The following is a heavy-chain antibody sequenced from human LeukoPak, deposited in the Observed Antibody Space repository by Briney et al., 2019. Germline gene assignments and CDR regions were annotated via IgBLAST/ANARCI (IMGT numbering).Heavy chain of an antibody. J-gene: IGHJ4*02. CDR2: IYTSGST. V-gene: IGHV4-4*09. CDR1: GGSFSGYY. CDR3: ARSAGGGPPYFDY. D-gene: IGHD3-10*01. Sequence: PSETLSLTCAVYGGSFSGYYWSWIRQPPGKGLEWIGYIYTSGSTNYNPSLKSRVTISVDTSKNQFSLKLSSVTAADTAVYYCARSAGGGPPYFDYWGQGALVTVSS.